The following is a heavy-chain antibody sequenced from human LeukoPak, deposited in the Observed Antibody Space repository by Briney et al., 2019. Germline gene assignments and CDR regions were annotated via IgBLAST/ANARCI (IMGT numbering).Heavy chain of an antibody. J-gene: IGHJ4*02. D-gene: IGHD6-13*01. CDR3: ARGSSWSRYYFDY. V-gene: IGHV4-34*01. CDR1: GGSFSGYY. CDR2: INHSGST. Sequence: PSETLSLTCAVYGGSFSGYYWSWIRQPPGKGLAWIGEINHSGSTNYNPSLKSRVTISVDTSKNQFSLKLSSVTAADTAVYYCARGSSWSRYYFDYWGQGTLVTVSS.